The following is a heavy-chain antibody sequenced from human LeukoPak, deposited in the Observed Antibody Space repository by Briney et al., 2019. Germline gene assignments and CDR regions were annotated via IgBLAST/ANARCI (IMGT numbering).Heavy chain of an antibody. J-gene: IGHJ4*02. CDR3: ARLDRSGWRSYYFDY. Sequence: SETLSLTCAVYGGSFSGYYWSWIRQPPGKGLEWIGYIYYSGSTNYNPSLKSRVTISVDTSKNQFSLKLSSVTAADTAVYYCARLDRSGWRSYYFDYWGQGTLVTVSS. D-gene: IGHD6-19*01. CDR2: IYYSGST. V-gene: IGHV4-59*08. CDR1: GGSFSGYY.